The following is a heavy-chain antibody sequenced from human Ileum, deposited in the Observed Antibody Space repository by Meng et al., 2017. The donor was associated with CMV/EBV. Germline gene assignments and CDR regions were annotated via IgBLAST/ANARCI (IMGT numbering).Heavy chain of an antibody. CDR2: IKPHSGDT. CDR3: AREIIMAARAFGY. Sequence: VQVAPSGDEVKKAGASVKVSCKASGYTFTDDYMHWVRQAPGQGLEWMGWIKPHSGDTKYEKKFQGRVTMTSDTSISTVYMELTRLTPDDTAIYYCAREIIMAARAFGYWGQGTLVTVSS. J-gene: IGHJ4*02. V-gene: IGHV1-2*02. D-gene: IGHD5-12*01. CDR1: GYTFTDDY.